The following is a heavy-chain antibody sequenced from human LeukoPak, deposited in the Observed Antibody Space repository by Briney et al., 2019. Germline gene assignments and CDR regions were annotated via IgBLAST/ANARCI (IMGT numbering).Heavy chain of an antibody. Sequence: ASVKVSCKASGGTFSSYTISWVRQAPGQGLEWMGRVIPILGIANYAQKFQGRVTITADKSTSTAYMELSSLRSEDTAVYYCARLPAGDTAMVPYYYYGMDVWGQETTVTVSS. D-gene: IGHD5-18*01. CDR1: GGTFSSYT. V-gene: IGHV1-69*02. CDR3: ARLPAGDTAMVPYYYYGMDV. CDR2: VIPILGIA. J-gene: IGHJ6*02.